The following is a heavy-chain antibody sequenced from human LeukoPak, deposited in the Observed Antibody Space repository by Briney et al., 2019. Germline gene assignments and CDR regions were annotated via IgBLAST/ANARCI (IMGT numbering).Heavy chain of an antibody. J-gene: IGHJ4*02. D-gene: IGHD3/OR15-3a*01. V-gene: IGHV4-4*02. CDR2: VSLEGVR. CDR1: GGSITTTNW. CDR3: VRSVGGLTPCDY. Sequence: SGTLSLTCGVSGGSITTTNWWSWVRQFPGQGLQWIGEVSLEGVRNYNPSLTSRVTMSLDRAKNLLSLNLNSVTAADTAVYYCVRSVGGLTPCDYWGQGTLVTVSS.